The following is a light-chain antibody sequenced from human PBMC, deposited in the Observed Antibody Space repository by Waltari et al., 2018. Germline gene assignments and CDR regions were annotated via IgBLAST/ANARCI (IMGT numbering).Light chain of an antibody. CDR2: RNN. CDR3: ASWDDSHYV. Sequence: QSVLTQPPSASGTPGQRVSISCSGSYSNLGSHYLYWYQQLPGTAPKRLIHRNNQRPSGVPDRFSGSKYGTTASLAISGLRSEDEAVYYCASWDDSHYVFGTGTKVTVL. V-gene: IGLV1-47*01. CDR1: YSNLGSHY. J-gene: IGLJ1*01.